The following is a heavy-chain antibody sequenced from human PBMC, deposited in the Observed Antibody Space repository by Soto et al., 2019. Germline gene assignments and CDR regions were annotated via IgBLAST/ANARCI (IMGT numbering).Heavy chain of an antibody. J-gene: IGHJ4*02. Sequence: SVKVSCKASGGTFSSYAISWVRQAPGQGLEWMGGIIPIFGTANYAQKFQGRVTITADESTSTAYMELSSLRSEDTAVYYCARGGVVITGDYVPRFDYWGQGTLVTVSS. CDR3: ARGGVVITGDYVPRFDY. CDR2: IIPIFGTA. D-gene: IGHD4-17*01. V-gene: IGHV1-69*13. CDR1: GGTFSSYA.